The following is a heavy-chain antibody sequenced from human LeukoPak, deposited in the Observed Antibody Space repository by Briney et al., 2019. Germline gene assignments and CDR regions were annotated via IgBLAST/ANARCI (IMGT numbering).Heavy chain of an antibody. D-gene: IGHD3-3*01. J-gene: IGHJ6*03. V-gene: IGHV3-53*01. CDR2: IYSGGST. Sequence: GGSLRLSCAASGFTVSSNYMSWVRQAPGKGLEWVSVIYSGGSTYYADSVKGRFTISRDNSKNTLYLQMNSLRAEDTAVYYCARARMEWLSPGYYYYMDVWGKGTTVTVSS. CDR3: ARARMEWLSPGYYYYMDV. CDR1: GFTVSSNY.